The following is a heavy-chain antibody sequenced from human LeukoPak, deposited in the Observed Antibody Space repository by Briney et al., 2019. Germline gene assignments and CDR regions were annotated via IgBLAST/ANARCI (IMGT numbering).Heavy chain of an antibody. CDR1: GYTFTSYG. Sequence: GASVKVSCKASGYTFTSYGISWVRQAPGQGLEWMGIINPSGGSTSYAQKFQGRVTMTRDTSTSTVYMELSSLRSEDTAVYYCARDKQQLDYFDYWGQGTLVTVSS. D-gene: IGHD6-13*01. CDR2: INPSGGST. V-gene: IGHV1-46*01. CDR3: ARDKQQLDYFDY. J-gene: IGHJ4*02.